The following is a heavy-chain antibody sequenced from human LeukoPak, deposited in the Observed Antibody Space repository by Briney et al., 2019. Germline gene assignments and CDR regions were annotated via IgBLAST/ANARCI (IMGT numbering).Heavy chain of an antibody. CDR1: GFTFSSYS. CDR2: ISSSSSYI. D-gene: IGHD6-19*01. V-gene: IGHV3-21*01. J-gene: IGHJ4*02. Sequence: PGGSLRLSCAASGFTFSSYSMNWVRQAPGKGLEWVSSISSSSSYIYYADSVKGRFTISRDNAKNSLYLQMNSLRAEDTAVYYCARPQYSSGWYFDYWGQGTLVTVSS. CDR3: ARPQYSSGWYFDY.